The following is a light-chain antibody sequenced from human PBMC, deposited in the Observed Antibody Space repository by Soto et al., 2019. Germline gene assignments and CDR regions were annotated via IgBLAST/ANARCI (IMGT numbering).Light chain of an antibody. CDR2: AAS. CDR3: QQSHSTPVT. Sequence: IQMTRSPSSRSASVGDRVTITCRASQSISSYLNWYQQKPGTAPKFLIYAASSLQSGVPSRFSGRGSGTDFTLTISSLQPYDFATYYCQQSHSTPVTFGGGTKVDIK. CDR1: QSISSY. J-gene: IGKJ4*01. V-gene: IGKV1-39*01.